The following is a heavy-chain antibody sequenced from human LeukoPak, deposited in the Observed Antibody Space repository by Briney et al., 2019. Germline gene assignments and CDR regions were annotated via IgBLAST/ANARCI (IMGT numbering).Heavy chain of an antibody. J-gene: IGHJ4*02. CDR1: GYTFTGYY. V-gene: IGHV1-2*02. CDR3: ARDFGYYYDSSGYSKRGYFDY. CDR2: INPNSGGT. D-gene: IGHD3-22*01. Sequence: ASVKVSCKASGYTFTGYYMHWVRQAPGQGLEWMGWINPNSGGTNYAQKFQGRVTMTRDTSISTAYMELSRLRSDDTAVYYCARDFGYYYDSSGYSKRGYFDYWGQGTLVTVSS.